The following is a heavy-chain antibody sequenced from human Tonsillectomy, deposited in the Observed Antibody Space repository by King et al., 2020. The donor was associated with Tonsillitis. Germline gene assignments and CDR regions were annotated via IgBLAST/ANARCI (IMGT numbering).Heavy chain of an antibody. Sequence: QLVQSGAEVKKPGASVKVSCKASGYTFTSDYINVVRQALGQGLEGMGIINPSGGSKSYAQKFQGRVTMTRDTSTSTVYMELSSLRSEDTAVYYCARGNLLRFLEWFPHFDYWGQGTLVTVSP. D-gene: IGHD3-3*01. CDR1: GYTFTSDY. CDR2: INPSGGSK. CDR3: ARGNLLRFLEWFPHFDY. J-gene: IGHJ4*02. V-gene: IGHV1-46*03.